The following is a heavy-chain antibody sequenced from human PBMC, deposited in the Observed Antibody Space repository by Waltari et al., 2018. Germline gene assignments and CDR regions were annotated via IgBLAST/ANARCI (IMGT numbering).Heavy chain of an antibody. CDR2: ISWDGGST. CDR3: AKITYGSGSYFDY. V-gene: IGHV3-43*01. Sequence: EVQLVESGGVVVQPGGSLRLSRAASGFTFDGYTLHSARQAPGKGLEWVSLISWDGGSTYYADSVKGRFTISRDNSKNSLYLQMNSLRTEDTALYYCAKITYGSGSYFDYWGQGTLVTVSS. D-gene: IGHD3-10*01. CDR1: GFTFDGYT. J-gene: IGHJ4*02.